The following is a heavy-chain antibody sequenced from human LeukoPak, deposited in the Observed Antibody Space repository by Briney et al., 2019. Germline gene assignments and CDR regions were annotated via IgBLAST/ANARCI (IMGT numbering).Heavy chain of an antibody. CDR2: INHSGST. J-gene: IGHJ4*02. D-gene: IGHD5-18*01. V-gene: IGHV4-34*01. Sequence: SETLSLTCAVYGGSFSTYYWTWIRQPPGKGLEWIGEINHSGSTNYNPSLKSRVTMSVDTSKNQFSLKLSSVTAADTAVYYCASEDTAMVTNYWGQGTLVTVSS. CDR3: ASEDTAMVTNY. CDR1: GGSFSTYY.